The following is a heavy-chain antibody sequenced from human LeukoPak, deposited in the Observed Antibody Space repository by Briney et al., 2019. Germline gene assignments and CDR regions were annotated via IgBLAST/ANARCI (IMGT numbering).Heavy chain of an antibody. V-gene: IGHV3-48*02. J-gene: IGHJ4*02. CDR1: GFIFSSFA. CDR2: ISPTYDI. Sequence: GGSLRLSCAATGFIFSSFAMNWVRQAPGKGLEWVSYISPTYDIYYSDSVRGRFTISRDNAKNSLYLQMNSLRDEDTAVYYCARDHNWGFDYWGQGTLVAVSS. D-gene: IGHD7-27*01. CDR3: ARDHNWGFDY.